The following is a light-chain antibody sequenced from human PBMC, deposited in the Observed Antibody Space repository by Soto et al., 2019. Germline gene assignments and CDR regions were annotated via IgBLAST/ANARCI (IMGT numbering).Light chain of an antibody. CDR3: SSYAGSKNLI. CDR2: EVT. J-gene: IGLJ2*01. CDR1: STDVGAYNY. V-gene: IGLV2-8*01. Sequence: QSAPTQPPSASGSPGQSVTISCTGTSTDVGAYNYVSWYQQHPGKAPKLMIYEVTKRPSGVPDRFSGSKSGNTASLTVSGLQAEDEADYYCSSYAGSKNLIFGGGTKVTVL.